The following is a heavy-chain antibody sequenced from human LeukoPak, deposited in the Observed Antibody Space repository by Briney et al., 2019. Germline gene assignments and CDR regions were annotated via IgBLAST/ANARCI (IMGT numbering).Heavy chain of an antibody. V-gene: IGHV3-74*01. D-gene: IGHD3-22*01. J-gene: IGHJ5*02. CDR3: ARDLGQYYDTSDNWFDP. Sequence: GGSLRLSCAASGFTFSNYWMHWVRQAPGKGLVWVSRIYSDGINTSYADSVKGRFTISRDNAKNTLNLQMNSLRAEDTAVYYCARDLGQYYDTSDNWFDPWGQGTLVTVSS. CDR2: IYSDGINT. CDR1: GFTFSNYW.